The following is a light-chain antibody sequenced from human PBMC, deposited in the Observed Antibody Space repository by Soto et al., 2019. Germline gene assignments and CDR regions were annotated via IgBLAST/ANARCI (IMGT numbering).Light chain of an antibody. CDR2: DAS. CDR1: QSVSSSY. Sequence: EIVLTQSPCTLSLSPGERATLSCGASQSVSSSYLAWYQQKPGQAPRLLIYDASNRATGIPARFRGSGSGTDFTLSITSLEPEDIAVYYCQQRSSWPLTFGGGTKVDIK. J-gene: IGKJ4*01. V-gene: IGKV3D-20*02. CDR3: QQRSSWPLT.